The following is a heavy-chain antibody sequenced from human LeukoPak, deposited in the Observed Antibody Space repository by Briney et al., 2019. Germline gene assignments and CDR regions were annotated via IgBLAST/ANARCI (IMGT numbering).Heavy chain of an antibody. V-gene: IGHV4-31*03. J-gene: IGHJ4*02. CDR2: IYYSGST. CDR3: ASGNGTYYGSGTYLDY. CDR1: GGSITSDNYY. Sequence: PSETLSLTCSVSGGSITSDNYYWSWVRQHPGKGLEWIGHIYYSGSTYYKPSLKSRVTISVDSSKNQFSLKLSSVTAADTAVYYCASGNGTYYGSGTYLDYWGQGTLVTVSS. D-gene: IGHD3-10*01.